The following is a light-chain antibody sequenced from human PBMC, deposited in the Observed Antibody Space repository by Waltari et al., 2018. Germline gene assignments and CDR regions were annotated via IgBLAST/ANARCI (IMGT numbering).Light chain of an antibody. Sequence: EIVMTQTPVSLSVTPGQPASLACKSSESILFSDGKTYFQWYLQKPGQPPQLLIYEVSNLFSGVPDRFSGSGSGTDFTLNISRVEAEDVGVYYCMQSLQRPYTFGGGTKVEIK. CDR3: MQSLQRPYT. CDR2: EVS. J-gene: IGKJ4*01. CDR1: ESILFSDGKTY. V-gene: IGKV2D-29*01.